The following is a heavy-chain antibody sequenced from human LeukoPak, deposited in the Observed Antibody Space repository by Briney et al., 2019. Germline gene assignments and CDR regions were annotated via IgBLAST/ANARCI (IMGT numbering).Heavy chain of an antibody. J-gene: IGHJ4*02. CDR1: GFTFSSYS. V-gene: IGHV4-34*01. CDR3: ARGRTLNSSGWYGPDY. CDR2: INHSGST. Sequence: GSLRLSCAASGFTFSSYSMNWVRQPPGKGLEWIGEINHSGSTNYNPSLKSRVTISVDTSKNQFSLKLSFVTAADTAVYYCARGRTLNSSGWYGPDYWGQGTLVTVSS. D-gene: IGHD6-19*01.